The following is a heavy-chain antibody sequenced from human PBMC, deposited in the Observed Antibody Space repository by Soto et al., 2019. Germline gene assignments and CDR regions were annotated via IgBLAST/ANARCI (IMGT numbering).Heavy chain of an antibody. J-gene: IGHJ4*02. CDR3: AKDRGYSYGTAIDY. Sequence: QVQLVESGGGVVQPGRSLRLSCAASGFTFSSYGMHWVRQAPGKGLEWVAVISYDGSNKYYADSVKGRFTISRDNSKNTLYLQMNSLRAEDTAVYYCAKDRGYSYGTAIDYWGQGTLVTVSS. CDR2: ISYDGSNK. V-gene: IGHV3-30*18. CDR1: GFTFSSYG. D-gene: IGHD5-18*01.